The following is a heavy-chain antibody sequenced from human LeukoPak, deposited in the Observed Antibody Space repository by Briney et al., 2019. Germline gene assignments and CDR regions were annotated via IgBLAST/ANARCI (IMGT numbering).Heavy chain of an antibody. CDR2: IHYTGST. D-gene: IGHD1-1*01. J-gene: IGHJ4*02. V-gene: IGHV4-59*01. Sequence: SETLSLTCTVSGGSIHSYWSWIRQSPGKGLECIGYIHYTGSTNYNPSLKSRVTISVDTSKNQFSLKLSSVTAADTAVYYCARGERWNDQFDYWGRGTLVTVSS. CDR1: GGSIHSY. CDR3: ARGERWNDQFDY.